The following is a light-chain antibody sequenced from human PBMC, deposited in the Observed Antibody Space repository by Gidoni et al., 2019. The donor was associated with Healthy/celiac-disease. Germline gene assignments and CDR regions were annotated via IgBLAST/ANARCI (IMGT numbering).Light chain of an antibody. CDR3: QQLNSYSFT. CDR1: QGISSY. J-gene: IGKJ3*01. V-gene: IGKV1-9*01. Sequence: IQLTQSPSSLSASVGDRVTITCRASQGISSYLAWYQQKPGKAPKLLIYAASTLQSGVPSRFSCSGSGTDFTLTISSLQPEDFATYYCQQLNSYSFTFGPGTKVDIK. CDR2: AAS.